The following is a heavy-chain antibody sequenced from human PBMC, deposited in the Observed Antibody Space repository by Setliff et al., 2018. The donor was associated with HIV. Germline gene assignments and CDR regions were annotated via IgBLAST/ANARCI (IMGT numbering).Heavy chain of an antibody. CDR3: ARGKGVGGVIITGGLDV. V-gene: IGHV1-8*01. J-gene: IGHJ6*02. Sequence: ASVKVSCKPPGHTFTNYDIHWMRRAPGQGLEWMGWMNPNSGVSGYALKFHDRVTMTRDTSITTLYMELSSLASEDAAVYYCARGKGVGGVIITGGLDVWGQGTTVTVSS. CDR2: MNPNSGVS. CDR1: GHTFTNYD. D-gene: IGHD3-10*01.